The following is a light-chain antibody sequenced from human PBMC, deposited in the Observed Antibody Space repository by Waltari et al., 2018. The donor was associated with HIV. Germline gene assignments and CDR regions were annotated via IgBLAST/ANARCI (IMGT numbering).Light chain of an antibody. Sequence: QSVLTQPPSVSGAPGQRVTIPCTGSTSNIGAGLGVHWSPQLPGTAPKLLSYCNSNRPSGVPDRFSGSKSGTSASLAITGLQAEDEADYYCQSYDSSLSGVVFGGGTKLTVL. J-gene: IGLJ2*01. CDR1: TSNIGAGLG. V-gene: IGLV1-40*01. CDR3: QSYDSSLSGVV. CDR2: CNS.